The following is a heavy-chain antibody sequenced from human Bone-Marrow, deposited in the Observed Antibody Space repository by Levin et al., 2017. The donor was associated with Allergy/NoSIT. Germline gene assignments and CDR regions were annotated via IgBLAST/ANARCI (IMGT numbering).Heavy chain of an antibody. CDR1: GGTFSSYT. CDR3: ARGGNNWNDGRFRY. J-gene: IGHJ4*02. V-gene: IGHV1-69*02. D-gene: IGHD1-1*01. CDR2: IIPILGIA. Sequence: KISCKASGGTFSSYTISWVRQAPGQGLEWMGRIIPILGIANYAQKFQGRVTITADKSTSTAYMELSSLRSEDTAVYYCARGGNNWNDGRFRYWGQGTLVTVSS.